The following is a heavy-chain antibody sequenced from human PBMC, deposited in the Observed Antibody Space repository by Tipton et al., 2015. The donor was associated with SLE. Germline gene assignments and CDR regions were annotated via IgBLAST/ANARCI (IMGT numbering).Heavy chain of an antibody. Sequence: TLSLTCTVSGGSMSGYYWSWIRQPPGKGLEWIGCLGYIYYSVSTNYNPSLKSRVTISVDTSKNQFSLKLSSVTAADTAVYYCARHPPREQLVFGYFDLWGRGTLVTVSS. V-gene: IGHV4-59*08. J-gene: IGHJ2*01. CDR1: GGSMSGYY. D-gene: IGHD6-13*01. CDR3: ARHPPREQLVFGYFDL. CDR2: IYYSVST.